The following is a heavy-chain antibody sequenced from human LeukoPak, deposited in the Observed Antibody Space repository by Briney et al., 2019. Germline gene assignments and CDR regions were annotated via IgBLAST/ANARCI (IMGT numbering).Heavy chain of an antibody. CDR3: ARDLGGNDAFDI. V-gene: IGHV1-8*03. D-gene: IGHD4-23*01. CDR1: GYSFTGYY. CDR2: MNPNSGNT. J-gene: IGHJ3*02. Sequence: ASVKVSCKASGYSFTGYYIHWVRQATGQGLEWMGWMNPNSGNTGYAQKFQGRVTITRNTSISTAYMELSSLRSEDTAVYYCARDLGGNDAFDIWGQGTMVTVSS.